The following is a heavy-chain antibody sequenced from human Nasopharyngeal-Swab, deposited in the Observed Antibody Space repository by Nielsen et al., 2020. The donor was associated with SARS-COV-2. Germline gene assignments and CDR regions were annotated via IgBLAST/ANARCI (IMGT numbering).Heavy chain of an antibody. V-gene: IGHV3-23*01. J-gene: IGHJ5*02. Sequence: GESLKISCVASGFTFSSYAMSWVRQAPGKGLEWVSAISGSGGSTYYADSVKGRFTISRDNAKNSLYLQMNSLRAEDTAVYYCAKDQLYCSGGSCAFDPWGQGTLVTVSS. CDR2: ISGSGGST. D-gene: IGHD2-15*01. CDR1: GFTFSSYA. CDR3: AKDQLYCSGGSCAFDP.